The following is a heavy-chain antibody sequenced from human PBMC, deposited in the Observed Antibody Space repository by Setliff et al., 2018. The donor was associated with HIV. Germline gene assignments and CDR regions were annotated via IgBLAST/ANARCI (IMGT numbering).Heavy chain of an antibody. CDR3: AAVFTGEPGRSLDY. V-gene: IGHV3-7*01. CDR1: GFTFSNYW. D-gene: IGHD2-15*01. Sequence: LRLSCAASGFTFSNYWMDWVRQAPGKGLEWVATIKQDGSEIYYMDSVKGRFTISRDNARTSLFLLMSGLRAEDTAVYYCAAVFTGEPGRSLDYWGQGTPVTVSS. J-gene: IGHJ4*02. CDR2: IKQDGSEI.